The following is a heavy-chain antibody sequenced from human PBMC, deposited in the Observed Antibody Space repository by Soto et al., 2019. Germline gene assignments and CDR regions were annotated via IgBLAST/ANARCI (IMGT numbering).Heavy chain of an antibody. CDR3: AKYRRGGGYSYGYYYCYYYGLDV. V-gene: IGHV3-30*18. CDR1: GFTFSSYG. CDR2: ISYDGSNK. D-gene: IGHD5-18*01. J-gene: IGHJ6*02. Sequence: PGGSLRLSCALSGFTFSSYGMHWVRQAPGKGLEWVAVISYDGSNKYYADSVKGRFTISRDNSKNTLYLQMNSLRAEDTAVYYCAKYRRGGGYSYGYYYCYYYGLDVWGQGTTVPVSS.